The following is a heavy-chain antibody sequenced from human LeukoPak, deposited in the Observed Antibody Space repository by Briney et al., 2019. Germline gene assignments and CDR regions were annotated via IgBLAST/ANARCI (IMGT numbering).Heavy chain of an antibody. D-gene: IGHD1-7*01. CDR1: GDSVSSNSAA. CDR3: ARSRWNYENWLGP. Sequence: SQTLSLTPAISGDSVSSNSAAWNWIRQSPSRGLEWLGRTYYRSNWFNYFALSVKSRITINPDTSKNQFSLQLNSVTPEDTAVYYCARSRWNYENWLGPWGQGTMVTVSS. J-gene: IGHJ5*01. CDR2: TYYRSNWFN. V-gene: IGHV6-1*01.